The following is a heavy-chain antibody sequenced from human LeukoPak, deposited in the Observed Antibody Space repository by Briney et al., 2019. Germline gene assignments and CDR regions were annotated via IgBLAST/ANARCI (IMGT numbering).Heavy chain of an antibody. J-gene: IGHJ4*02. V-gene: IGHV3-74*01. CDR3: ARENLAAAADY. Sequence: GGSLRLSCAASGFTFSAYWMHWVRQAPGKGLVWVSRIRGDGSMTNYADSVKGRFTISRDNAKNTLYLQMNSLRLEDTAVYYCARENLAAAADYWGQGTVVAVSS. CDR2: IRGDGSMT. CDR1: GFTFSAYW. D-gene: IGHD6-25*01.